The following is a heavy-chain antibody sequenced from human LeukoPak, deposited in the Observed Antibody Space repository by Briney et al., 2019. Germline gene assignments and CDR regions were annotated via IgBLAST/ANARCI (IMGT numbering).Heavy chain of an antibody. D-gene: IGHD3-22*01. CDR2: IYYSGST. Sequence: TSETLSLTCAVSGGSISSYYWSWIRQPPGKGLEWIGYIYYSGSTNYNPSLKSRVTISVDTSKNQFSLKLSSVTAADTAVYYCASRATSYYGSSGYCDYWGQGTLVTVSS. J-gene: IGHJ4*02. CDR1: GGSISSYY. V-gene: IGHV4-59*08. CDR3: ASRATSYYGSSGYCDY.